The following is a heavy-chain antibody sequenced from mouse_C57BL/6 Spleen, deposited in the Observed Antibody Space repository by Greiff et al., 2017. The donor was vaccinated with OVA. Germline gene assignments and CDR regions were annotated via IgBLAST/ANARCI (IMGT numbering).Heavy chain of an antibody. V-gene: IGHV5-17*01. CDR2: ISSGSSTI. CDR1: GFTFSDYG. CDR3: ARAGGYYFDD. Sequence: EVKLMESGGGLVKPGGSLKLSCAASGFTFSDYGMHWVRQAPEKGLEWVAYISSGSSTIYYADTVKGRFTISRDNAKNTLFLQMTSLRSEDTAMYYCARAGGYYFDDWGQGTTLTVSS. D-gene: IGHD4-1*01. J-gene: IGHJ2*01.